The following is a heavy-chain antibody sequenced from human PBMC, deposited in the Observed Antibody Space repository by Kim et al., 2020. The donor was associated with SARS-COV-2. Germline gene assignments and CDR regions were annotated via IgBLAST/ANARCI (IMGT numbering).Heavy chain of an antibody. CDR1: GFTFDDYA. V-gene: IGHV3-43*02. CDR3: AKGPFYYRLIYYFDY. CDR2: ISGDGGST. Sequence: GGSLRLSCAASGFTFDDYAMHWVRQAPGKGLEWVSLISGDGGSTYYADSVKGRFTISRDNSKNSLYLQMNSLRTEDTALYYCAKGPFYYRLIYYFDYWGQGTLVTVSS. D-gene: IGHD3-16*02. J-gene: IGHJ4*02.